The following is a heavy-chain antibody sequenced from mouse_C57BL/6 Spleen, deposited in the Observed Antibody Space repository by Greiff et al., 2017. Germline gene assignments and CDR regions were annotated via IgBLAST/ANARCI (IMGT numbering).Heavy chain of an antibody. V-gene: IGHV1-59*01. D-gene: IGHD1-1*01. CDR1: GYTFTSYW. Sequence: VQLQQPGAELVRPGTSVKLSCKASGYTFTSYWMHWVKQRPGQGLEWIGVIDPSDSYTNYNQKFKGKATLTVDTSSSTAYMQLSSLTSEDSAVYYCARGVTTVVDLDYWGQGTTLTVSS. J-gene: IGHJ2*01. CDR3: ARGVTTVVDLDY. CDR2: IDPSDSYT.